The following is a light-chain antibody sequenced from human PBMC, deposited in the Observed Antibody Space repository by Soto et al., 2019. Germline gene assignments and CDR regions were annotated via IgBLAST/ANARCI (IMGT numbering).Light chain of an antibody. CDR1: QSVSSSY. CDR3: QQYGSLLT. J-gene: IGKJ4*01. CDR2: GAS. V-gene: IGKV3-20*01. Sequence: EIVFTQSPGTLSVSPGERASLSCRASQSVSSSYLDWYQQKPGQAPRLLIYGASSRATGIPDRFSSSGSGTDFTLTISRLEPEDFAVYYCQQYGSLLTFGGGTKVEIK.